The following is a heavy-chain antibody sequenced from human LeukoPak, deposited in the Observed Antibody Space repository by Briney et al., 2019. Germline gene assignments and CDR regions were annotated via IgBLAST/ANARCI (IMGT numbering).Heavy chain of an antibody. CDR1: GFTFSSYG. Sequence: GGSLRLSCAASGFTFSSYGMSWVRQAPGRGLEWLSAISGSGGSTYYADSVKGRFTISRDNSKNTLYLQMNSLRAEDTAVYYCAKDREYGDYSIIFGYWGQGTLVTVSS. J-gene: IGHJ4*02. CDR2: ISGSGGST. D-gene: IGHD4-17*01. V-gene: IGHV3-23*01. CDR3: AKDREYGDYSIIFGY.